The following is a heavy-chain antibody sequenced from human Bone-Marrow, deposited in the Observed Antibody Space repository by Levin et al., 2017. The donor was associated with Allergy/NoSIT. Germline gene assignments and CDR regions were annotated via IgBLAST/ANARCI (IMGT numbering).Heavy chain of an antibody. V-gene: IGHV6-1*01. Sequence: LRLSCAISGDSVSSNSAAWNWIRQSPSRGLEWLGRTYYRSKWYNDYAVSVKSRITINPDTSKNQFSLQLNSVTPEDTAVYYCARRLSTVTRANAFDIWGQGTMVTVSS. CDR1: GDSVSSNSAA. D-gene: IGHD4-17*01. CDR3: ARRLSTVTRANAFDI. CDR2: TYYRSKWYN. J-gene: IGHJ3*02.